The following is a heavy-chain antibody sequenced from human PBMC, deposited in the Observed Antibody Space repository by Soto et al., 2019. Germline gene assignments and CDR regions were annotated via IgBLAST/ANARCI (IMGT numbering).Heavy chain of an antibody. J-gene: IGHJ4*02. CDR3: AKGLLGVWFGELLQPSFDY. D-gene: IGHD3-10*01. CDR1: GFTFSSYA. V-gene: IGHV3-23*01. CDR2: ISASGDST. Sequence: PGGSLRLSCAVSGFTFSSYAMSWVRQEPGKGLEWVSAISASGDSTYYADSVKGRFTISRDNSKNTLYLQMNSLRAEDTAVYYCAKGLLGVWFGELLQPSFDYWGQGTLVTVSS.